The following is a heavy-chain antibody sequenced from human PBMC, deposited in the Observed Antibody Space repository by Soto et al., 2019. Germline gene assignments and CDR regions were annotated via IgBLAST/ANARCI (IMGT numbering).Heavy chain of an antibody. Sequence: GGSLRLSCAASGFTFSRFALSWVRQAPGKGLEWFSAISGSGDGTDYADSVKGRFTISRDNSKNTLYLQMNSLRAEDTAVYYCAGPGYSSQDYWGQGTLVTVYS. CDR1: GFTFSRFA. D-gene: IGHD5-18*01. V-gene: IGHV3-23*01. CDR2: ISGSGDGT. J-gene: IGHJ4*02. CDR3: AGPGYSSQDY.